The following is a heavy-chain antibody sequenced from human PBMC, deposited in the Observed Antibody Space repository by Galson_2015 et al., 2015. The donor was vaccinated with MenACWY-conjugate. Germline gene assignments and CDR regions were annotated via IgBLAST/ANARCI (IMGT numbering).Heavy chain of an antibody. D-gene: IGHD2-15*01. Sequence: SLRLSCETSGLTFSNVWMSWVRQAPGKGLEWVARIKCRTDGGTTDYATPVKGRYTILRDDSAKTLYLQMNSLKIEDTAMYFCTRDRDVGGSRWWFDPWGQGTLVTVSS. CDR3: TRDRDVGGSRWWFDP. CDR1: GLTFSNVW. J-gene: IGHJ5*02. V-gene: IGHV3-15*01. CDR2: IKCRTDGGTT.